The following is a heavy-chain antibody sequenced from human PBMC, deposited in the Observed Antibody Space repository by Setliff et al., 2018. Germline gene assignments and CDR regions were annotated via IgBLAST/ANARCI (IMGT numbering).Heavy chain of an antibody. D-gene: IGHD1-1*01. V-gene: IGHV4-4*08. CDR1: GGSISSYY. J-gene: IGHJ3*02. CDR2: IYTRGST. Sequence: SENLSLTCSVSGGSISSYYWSWIRQPPGKGLEWIGYIYTRGSTNYNPSLQSRVTISVDTAKKQFSLKLNSVTAADTAIYYCARGGGRIRQLGATGVHTFDIWGQGTMVTVSS. CDR3: ARGGGRIRQLGATGVHTFDI.